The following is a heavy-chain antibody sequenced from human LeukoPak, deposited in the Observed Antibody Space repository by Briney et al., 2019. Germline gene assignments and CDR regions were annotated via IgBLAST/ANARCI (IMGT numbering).Heavy chain of an antibody. J-gene: IGHJ4*02. Sequence: ASVTVSCKASGYTFSSYGTTWVRQAPGQGLEWMGWISVYSGETNYAQKLQDRVTVTTDTSTRTAYLELRSLRSDDTAVYYCASNTGSDSSGYAYWGQGTLVTVSS. D-gene: IGHD3-22*01. CDR1: GYTFSSYG. CDR2: ISVYSGET. CDR3: ASNTGSDSSGYAY. V-gene: IGHV1-18*01.